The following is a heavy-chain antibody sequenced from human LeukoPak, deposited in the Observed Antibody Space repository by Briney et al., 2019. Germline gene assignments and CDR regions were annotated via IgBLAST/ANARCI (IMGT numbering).Heavy chain of an antibody. CDR1: GGSISSSSYY. CDR3: AGKPYSNPRDAFDI. Sequence: PSETLSLTCTVSGGSISSSSYYWGWIRQPPGKGLEWIGSIYYSGSTYYNPSLKSRVTISVDTSKNQFSLKLSSVTAADTAVYYCAGKPYSNPRDAFDIWGQGTMVTVSS. V-gene: IGHV4-39*07. J-gene: IGHJ3*02. CDR2: IYYSGST. D-gene: IGHD4-11*01.